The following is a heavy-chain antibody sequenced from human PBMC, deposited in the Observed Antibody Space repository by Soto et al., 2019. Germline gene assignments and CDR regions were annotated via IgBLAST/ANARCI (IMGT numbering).Heavy chain of an antibody. V-gene: IGHV3-23*01. Sequence: GALRLSCAASGFTFSSYAMSWVRQAPGKGLEWVSGISGSGGSTYYADFVKGRFTISRDNSKNTLYLQMNSLRAEDTAVYYCAKVGVAGLGAFDIWGQGTMVTVSS. CDR3: AKVGVAGLGAFDI. J-gene: IGHJ3*02. CDR1: GFTFSSYA. D-gene: IGHD6-19*01. CDR2: ISGSGGST.